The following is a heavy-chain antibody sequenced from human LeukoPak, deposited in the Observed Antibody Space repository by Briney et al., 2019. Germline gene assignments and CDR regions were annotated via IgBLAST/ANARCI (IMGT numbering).Heavy chain of an antibody. Sequence: GGSLRLSCAASGFTFSSYGMHWVRQAPGKGLEWVAFIRYDGSNKYYADSVKGRFTISRDNSKNTLYLQMNSLRAEDTAVYYCAKDPIPGYDYVWGSYRYFDYWGQGTLVTVSS. V-gene: IGHV3-30*02. CDR2: IRYDGSNK. D-gene: IGHD3-16*02. CDR3: AKDPIPGYDYVWGSYRYFDY. J-gene: IGHJ4*02. CDR1: GFTFSSYG.